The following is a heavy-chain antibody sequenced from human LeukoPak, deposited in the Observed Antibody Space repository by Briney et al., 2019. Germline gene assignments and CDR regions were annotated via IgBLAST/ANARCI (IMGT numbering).Heavy chain of an antibody. Sequence: PSETLSLTCTVSGGSISSYYWSWIRQPPGKGLEWIGYIYYSGSTNYNPSLKSRVTISVDTSKNQFSLKLSSVTAADTAVYYCARDVLYSSTSRYALDIWGQGTMVTVSS. CDR1: GGSISSYY. D-gene: IGHD6-6*01. CDR2: IYYSGST. V-gene: IGHV4-59*01. J-gene: IGHJ3*02. CDR3: ARDVLYSSTSRYALDI.